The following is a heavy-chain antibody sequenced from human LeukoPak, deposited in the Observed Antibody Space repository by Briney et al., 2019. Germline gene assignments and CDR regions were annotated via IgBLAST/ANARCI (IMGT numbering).Heavy chain of an antibody. CDR3: AREGGDYYGSGSYFDY. D-gene: IGHD3-10*01. V-gene: IGHV3-23*01. J-gene: IGHJ4*02. Sequence: GGSLRLSCAASGFTFSSYAMSWVRQAPGKGLEWVSAISGSGGSTYYADSVKGRFTISRDNSKNTLYLQMNSLRAEDTAVYYCAREGGDYYGSGSYFDYWGQGTLVTVSS. CDR2: ISGSGGST. CDR1: GFTFSSYA.